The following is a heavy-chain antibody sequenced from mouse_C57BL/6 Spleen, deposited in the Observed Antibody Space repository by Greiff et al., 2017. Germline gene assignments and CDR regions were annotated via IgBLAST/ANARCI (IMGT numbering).Heavy chain of an antibody. Sequence: EVKLMESGGGLVKPGGSLKLSCAASGFTFSSYAMSWVRQTPEKRLEWVATISDGGSYTYYPDNVKGRFTISRDNAKNNLYLQMSHLKSEDTAMYYCARPTSTMIGGFAYWGQGTLVTVSA. CDR1: GFTFSSYA. CDR2: ISDGGSYT. J-gene: IGHJ3*01. V-gene: IGHV5-4*03. D-gene: IGHD2-4*01. CDR3: ARPTSTMIGGFAY.